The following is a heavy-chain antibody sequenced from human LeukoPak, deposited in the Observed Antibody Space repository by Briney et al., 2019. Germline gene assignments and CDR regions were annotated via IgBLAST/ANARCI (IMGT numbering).Heavy chain of an antibody. CDR1: GGSFSGYY. Sequence: SETLSHTCAVYGGSFSGYYWRWIRQPPGKGLEWIGEINHSGSTNYNPSLKSRVTMSVDTSKNQFSLKLSSVTAADTAVYYCARGAYDFWSGSDYYGMDVWGQGTTVTVSS. CDR3: ARGAYDFWSGSDYYGMDV. J-gene: IGHJ6*02. D-gene: IGHD3-3*01. V-gene: IGHV4-34*01. CDR2: INHSGST.